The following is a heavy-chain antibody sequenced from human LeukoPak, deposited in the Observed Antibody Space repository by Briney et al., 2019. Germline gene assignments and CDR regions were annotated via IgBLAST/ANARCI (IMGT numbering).Heavy chain of an antibody. J-gene: IGHJ6*02. Sequence: GGSLRLSCAASGFTFDDYAMHWVRQAPGKGLEWVLGISWNSGIGYADSVKGRFTISRDNAKNSLYLQMNSLRAEDTALYYCAKATGDFYYYGMDVWGQGTTVTVSS. D-gene: IGHD1-14*01. CDR3: AKATGDFYYYGMDV. V-gene: IGHV3-9*01. CDR2: ISWNSGI. CDR1: GFTFDDYA.